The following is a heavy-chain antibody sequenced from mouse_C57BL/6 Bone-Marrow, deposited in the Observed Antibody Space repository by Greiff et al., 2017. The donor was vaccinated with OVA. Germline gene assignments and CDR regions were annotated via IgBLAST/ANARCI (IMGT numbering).Heavy chain of an antibody. V-gene: IGHV1-18*01. D-gene: IGHD1-1*01. J-gene: IGHJ2*01. Sequence: VQLQQSGPELVKPGASVKIPCKASGYTFTDYNMDWVKQSHGKSLEWIGDINPNNGGTIYNQKFKGKATLTVDKSSSTAYMELRSLTSEDTAVYYCARRITTVVAGFDYWGQGTTLTVSS. CDR2: INPNNGGT. CDR1: GYTFTDYN. CDR3: ARRITTVVAGFDY.